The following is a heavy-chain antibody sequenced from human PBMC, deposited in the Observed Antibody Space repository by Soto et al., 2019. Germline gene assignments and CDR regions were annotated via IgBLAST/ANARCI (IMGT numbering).Heavy chain of an antibody. CDR2: INVANGNT. J-gene: IGHJ3*01. CDR3: ARVDLGYYYDSGGSYAFDV. V-gene: IGHV1-3*01. CDR1: GYIFTSYA. D-gene: IGHD3-22*01. Sequence: ASVKVSCKASGYIFTSYAMHWVRQAPGQRLEWMGWINVANGNTKYSQNLQGRVTISRDTSASTAYMELTSLRSEDTAVYYCARVDLGYYYDSGGSYAFDVWGQGSMVTVSS.